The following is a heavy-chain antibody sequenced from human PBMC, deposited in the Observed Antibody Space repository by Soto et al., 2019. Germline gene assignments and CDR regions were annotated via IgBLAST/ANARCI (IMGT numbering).Heavy chain of an antibody. V-gene: IGHV1-58*01. D-gene: IGHD3-10*01. CDR2: IVVGSGNT. CDR1: GFTFTSSS. J-gene: IGHJ6*02. Sequence: SVNVSCKGSGFTFTSSSVQWVRQARGQRLEWIGWIVVGSGNTNYAQKFQERVTITRDMSTSTAYMELSSLRSEDTAVYYCAAESMVRGEGYYYGMDVWGQGTTVTVSS. CDR3: AAESMVRGEGYYYGMDV.